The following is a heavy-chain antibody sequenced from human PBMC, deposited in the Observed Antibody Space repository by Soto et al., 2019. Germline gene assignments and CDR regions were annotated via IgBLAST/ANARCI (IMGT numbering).Heavy chain of an antibody. D-gene: IGHD6-19*01. V-gene: IGHV4-28*01. CDR2: IYFSEST. Sequence: QVQLQESGPGLVKPSDTLSLTCAVSGYSISSSNWWGWIRQPPGKGLEWIGNIYFSESTHYNPSLKSRVTMSVDLSKHQFSLRLSSVTAVDTAVYYCARMGYSSGWYWSWFDPWGQGTLVTVSP. J-gene: IGHJ5*02. CDR1: GYSISSSNW. CDR3: ARMGYSSGWYWSWFDP.